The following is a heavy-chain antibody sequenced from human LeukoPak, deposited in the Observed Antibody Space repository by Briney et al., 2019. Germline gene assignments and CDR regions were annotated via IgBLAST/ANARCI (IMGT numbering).Heavy chain of an antibody. CDR2: IYPGDSDT. Sequence: GESLKISCQGSGYSFSTYWITWVRQMPGKGLEWTGIIYPGDSDTRYSPSFQGQVTISADKSISTAYLQWSSLKASDTAMYYCASSIIRGGYYYYMDVWGKGTTVTVAS. CDR3: ASSIIRGGYYYYMDV. CDR1: GYSFSTYW. V-gene: IGHV5-51*01. J-gene: IGHJ6*03. D-gene: IGHD3-10*01.